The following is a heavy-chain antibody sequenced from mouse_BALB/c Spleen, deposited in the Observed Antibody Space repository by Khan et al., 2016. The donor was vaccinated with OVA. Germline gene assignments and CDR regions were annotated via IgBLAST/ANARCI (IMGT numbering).Heavy chain of an antibody. D-gene: IGHD2-4*01. Sequence: QIQLVQSGPELKKPGETVKISCKASGYTFTNYGMNWVKQAPGKGLKWMGWINTYTGEPTYADDFKGRFAFSLETSASPAYLQINNLKNEDTATYFWARRRAMITTDWYVDVWGAGTTVTVSS. CDR1: GYTFTNYG. CDR3: ARRRAMITTDWYVDV. J-gene: IGHJ1*01. V-gene: IGHV9-3-1*01. CDR2: INTYTGEP.